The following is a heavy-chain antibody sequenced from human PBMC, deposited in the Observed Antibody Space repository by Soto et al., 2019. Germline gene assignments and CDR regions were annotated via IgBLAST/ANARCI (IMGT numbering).Heavy chain of an antibody. CDR3: AGDSGGHCSGTSCYGWFDP. CDR2: IIPIFGTS. V-gene: IGHV1-69*01. D-gene: IGHD2-2*03. CDR1: GGTFTTYA. J-gene: IGHJ5*02. Sequence: QEQLVQSGPEVKKPGSSVKVSCKASGGTFTTYAFSWVRQAPGQGLEWMGGIIPIFGTSNYAQKFQGRVTITAYESTTTAFMELHNLKSEDTGVYYCAGDSGGHCSGTSCYGWFDPWGQGTLVTVSS.